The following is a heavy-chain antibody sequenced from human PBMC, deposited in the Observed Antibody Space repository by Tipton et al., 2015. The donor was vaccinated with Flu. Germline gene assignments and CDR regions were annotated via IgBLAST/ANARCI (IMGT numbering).Heavy chain of an antibody. D-gene: IGHD1-26*01. CDR2: IFYTGST. CDR3: ARYGTYDGSRYFQH. CDR1: GGSISDNY. V-gene: IGHV4-59*01. J-gene: IGHJ1*01. Sequence: TLSLTCTVSGGSISDNYWTWIRQPPGGGLEYIGDIFYTGSTNYSPSLKSRLTISVDTSKNQFSLKLSSVTAADTAVYYCARYGTYDGSRYFQHWGQGTLVTVSS.